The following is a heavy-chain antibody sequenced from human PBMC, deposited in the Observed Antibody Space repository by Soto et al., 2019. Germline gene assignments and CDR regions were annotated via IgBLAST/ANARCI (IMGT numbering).Heavy chain of an antibody. V-gene: IGHV4-59*01. CDR1: GGSISSYY. J-gene: IGHJ4*02. Sequence: QVQLQESGPGLVKPSETLSLTCTVSGGSISSYYWSWIRQTPGKGLEWIGYIYYSGSTNYNPSLKSRVTISVDTSKNQFSLKLSSVTAADTAVYYCARGDTNWGSHYFDYWGQGTLVTVSS. CDR3: ARGDTNWGSHYFDY. CDR2: IYYSGST. D-gene: IGHD7-27*01.